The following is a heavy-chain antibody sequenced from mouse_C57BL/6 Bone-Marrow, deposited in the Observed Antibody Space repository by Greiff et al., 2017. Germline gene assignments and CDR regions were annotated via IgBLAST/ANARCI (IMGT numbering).Heavy chain of an antibody. Sequence: QVQLQQSGAELARPGASVKLSCKASGYTFTSSGISWVKQRTGQGLEWIGEIYPRSGNTYYNEKFKGKATLTADKSSSTAYIELRSLTSEDSAVYFCARSGDYDVGFAYWGQGTLVTVSA. CDR2: IYPRSGNT. CDR1: GYTFTSSG. CDR3: ARSGDYDVGFAY. J-gene: IGHJ3*01. D-gene: IGHD2-4*01. V-gene: IGHV1-81*01.